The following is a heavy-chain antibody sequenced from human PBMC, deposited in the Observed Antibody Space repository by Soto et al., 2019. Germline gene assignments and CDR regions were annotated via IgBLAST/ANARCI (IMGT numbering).Heavy chain of an antibody. V-gene: IGHV3-7*01. CDR3: ASYSGSYALED. CDR1: GFTFSSYW. Sequence: EVQLVESGGGLVQPGGSLRLSCEASGFTFSSYWMSWVRQAPGKGLEWVANIKPDGSAKKYVNSVKGRFTISRDNAKNAMYLQMTSLRDEGTALYYCASYSGSYALEDWGQGTMVTVAS. CDR2: IKPDGSAK. J-gene: IGHJ3*01. D-gene: IGHD1-26*01.